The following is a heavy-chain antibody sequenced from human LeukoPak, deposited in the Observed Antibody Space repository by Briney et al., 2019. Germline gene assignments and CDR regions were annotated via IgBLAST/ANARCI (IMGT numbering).Heavy chain of an antibody. V-gene: IGHV1-2*06. J-gene: IGHJ4*02. CDR2: INPNSGGT. CDR1: RYTFTGYY. CDR3: ARGSGYSPDY. D-gene: IGHD2-15*01. Sequence: ASVKVSFKASRYTFTGYYMHWVRQAPGQGLEWLGRINPNSGGTDYAQKFQGRVTMTRDTSISTAYMELSRLRSDDTAVYYCARGSGYSPDYWGQGTLVTVSS.